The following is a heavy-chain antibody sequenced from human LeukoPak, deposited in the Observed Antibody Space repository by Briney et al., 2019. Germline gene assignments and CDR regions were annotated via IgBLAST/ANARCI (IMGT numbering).Heavy chain of an antibody. CDR1: GGSISSYY. CDR3: ARGSLYYSGYDFDY. J-gene: IGHJ4*02. CDR2: IYYSGST. Sequence: SETLSLTCTVSGGSISSYYWSWIRQPPGKGLEWIGYIYYSGSTNYNPSLKSRVTISVDTSKNQFSLKLSSVTAADTAVYYCARGSLYYSGYDFDYWGQGTLVTVSS. V-gene: IGHV4-59*12. D-gene: IGHD5-12*01.